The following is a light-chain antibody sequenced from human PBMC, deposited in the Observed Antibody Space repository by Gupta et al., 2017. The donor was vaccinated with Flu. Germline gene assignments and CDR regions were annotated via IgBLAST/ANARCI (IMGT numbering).Light chain of an antibody. CDR3: LLSYSDSRV. Sequence: QAVVTQEPSLTVSPGGTVTLTCGSSTGTVTSGHYPYWFQQKPGHAPRTLIYDTTNKRSWTPARFSGSLLGGKAALTLSGAQTEDEAEYYCLLSYSDSRVFGGGTKLTVL. CDR2: DTT. CDR1: TGTVTSGHY. V-gene: IGLV7-46*01. J-gene: IGLJ3*02.